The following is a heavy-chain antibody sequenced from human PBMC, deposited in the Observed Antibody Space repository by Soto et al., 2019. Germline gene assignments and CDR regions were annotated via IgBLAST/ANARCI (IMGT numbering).Heavy chain of an antibody. Sequence: PXGSLRLSCAASGFTFSSYAMSGVRQAPGKGLEWVSAISGSGGSTYYADSVKGRFTISRDNSKNTLYLQMNSLRAEDTVVYYCAKGPATTPDWFDPWGQGTLVTVSS. CDR1: GFTFSSYA. J-gene: IGHJ5*02. V-gene: IGHV3-23*01. D-gene: IGHD5-12*01. CDR3: AKGPATTPDWFDP. CDR2: ISGSGGST.